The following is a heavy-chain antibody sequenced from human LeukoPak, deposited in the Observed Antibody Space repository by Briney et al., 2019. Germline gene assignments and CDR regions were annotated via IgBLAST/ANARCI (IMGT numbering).Heavy chain of an antibody. V-gene: IGHV4-4*07. D-gene: IGHD4-17*01. CDR3: ARDFPYGDYATSYFDY. CDR1: GGSISSYY. J-gene: IGHJ4*02. Sequence: SETLSLTCTVSGGSISSYYWSWIRQPAGKGLEWIGRIYTSGSTNHNPSLKSRVTMSVDTSKNQFSLKLSSVTAADTAVYYCARDFPYGDYATSYFDYWGQGTLVTVSS. CDR2: IYTSGST.